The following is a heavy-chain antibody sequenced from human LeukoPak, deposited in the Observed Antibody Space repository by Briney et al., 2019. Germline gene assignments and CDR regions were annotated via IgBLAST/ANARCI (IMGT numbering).Heavy chain of an antibody. D-gene: IGHD3-9*01. CDR2: IYYSGST. CDR1: GGSISSYY. CDR3: ARGVLILTGYPDAFDI. Sequence: KPSETLSLTCTVSGGSISSYYWSWIRQPPGKGLEWIGYIYYSGSTNYNPSLKSRVTISVDTSKNQFSLKLSSVTAADTAVYYCARGVLILTGYPDAFDIWGQGTMVTVSS. J-gene: IGHJ3*02. V-gene: IGHV4-59*08.